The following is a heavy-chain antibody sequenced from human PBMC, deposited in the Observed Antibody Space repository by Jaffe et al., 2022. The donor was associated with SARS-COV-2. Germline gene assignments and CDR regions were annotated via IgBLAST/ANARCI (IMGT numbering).Heavy chain of an antibody. Sequence: QVQLVESGGGVVQPGRSLRLSCAASGFTFSSYGMHWVRQAPGKGLEWVAVISYDGSNKYYADSVKGRFTISRDNSKNTLYLQMNSLRAEDTAVYYCAKEGSDCSSTSCYHPDYYYYGMDVWGQGTTVTVSS. CDR3: AKEGSDCSSTSCYHPDYYYYGMDV. V-gene: IGHV3-30*18. CDR1: GFTFSSYG. D-gene: IGHD2-2*01. CDR2: ISYDGSNK. J-gene: IGHJ6*02.